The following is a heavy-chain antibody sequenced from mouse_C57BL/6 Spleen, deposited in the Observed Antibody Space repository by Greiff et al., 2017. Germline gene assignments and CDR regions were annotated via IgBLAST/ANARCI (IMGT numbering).Heavy chain of an antibody. J-gene: IGHJ1*03. Sequence: EVKVVESGGGLVKPGGSLKLSCAASGFTFSSYAMSWVRQTPEKRLEWVATISDGGSYTYYPDNVKGRFTISRDNAKNNLYLQMSHLKSEDTAMYYCARERNWYFDVWGTGTTVTVSS. V-gene: IGHV5-4*01. CDR3: ARERNWYFDV. CDR2: ISDGGSYT. CDR1: GFTFSSYA.